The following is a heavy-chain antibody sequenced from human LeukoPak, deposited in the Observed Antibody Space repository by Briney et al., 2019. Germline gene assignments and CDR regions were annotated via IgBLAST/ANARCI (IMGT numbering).Heavy chain of an antibody. J-gene: IGHJ6*02. D-gene: IGHD6-13*01. CDR1: GYTFTSYG. CDR3: ATEGQQLEGSGMDV. CDR2: ISAYNGNT. Sequence: ASVKVSCKASGYTFTSYGISWVRQAPGQGLEWMGWISAYNGNTNYAQKLQGRVTMTTDTSTSTAYMELRSLRSDDTAVYYSATEGQQLEGSGMDVWGQGTTVTVSS. V-gene: IGHV1-18*01.